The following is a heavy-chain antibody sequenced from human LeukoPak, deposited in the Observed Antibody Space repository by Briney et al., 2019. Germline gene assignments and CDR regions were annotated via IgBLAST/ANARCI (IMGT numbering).Heavy chain of an antibody. CDR1: GGSISSSSYY. V-gene: IGHV4-39*01. CDR3: ARQVIAAAGNDY. J-gene: IGHJ4*02. Sequence: SETLSLTCTVSGGSISSSSYYWGWIRQPPGKGLEWIGSIYYSGSTYYNPSLKSRVTISVDKSKNQFSLKLSSVTAADTAVYYCARQVIAAAGNDYWGQGTLVTVSS. CDR2: IYYSGST. D-gene: IGHD6-13*01.